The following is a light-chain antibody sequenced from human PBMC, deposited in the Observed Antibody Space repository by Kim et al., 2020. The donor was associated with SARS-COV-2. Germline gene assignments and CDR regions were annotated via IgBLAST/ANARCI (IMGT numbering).Light chain of an antibody. CDR2: DAS. V-gene: IGKV3-11*01. Sequence: EIVLTQSPATLSLSPGERATLSCRASQSVSSYLAWYQQKPGQAPRLLIYDASNRATGIPARFSGSGSGTDFTLTISSLEPEDFAVYYCQRRSNWPPGTFGQGTKLE. CDR1: QSVSSY. J-gene: IGKJ2*01. CDR3: QRRSNWPPGT.